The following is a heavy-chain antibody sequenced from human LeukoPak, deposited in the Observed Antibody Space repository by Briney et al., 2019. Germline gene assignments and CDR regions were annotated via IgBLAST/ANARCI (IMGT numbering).Heavy chain of an antibody. CDR2: IYYSGST. CDR1: GGSISSSSHY. CDR3: ARHEKYYYYMDV. J-gene: IGHJ6*03. V-gene: IGHV4-39*01. Sequence: SETLSLTCTVSGGSISSSSHYWGWIRQPPGKGLEWIGSIYYSGSTYYNPSLKSRVTISVDTSKNQFSLKLSSVTAADTAVYYCARHEKYYYYMDVWGKGTTVTVSS.